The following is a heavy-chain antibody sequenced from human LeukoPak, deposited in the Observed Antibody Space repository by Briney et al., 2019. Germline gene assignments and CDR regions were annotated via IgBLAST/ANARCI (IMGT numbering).Heavy chain of an antibody. Sequence: SETLSLTCAVYGGSFSGYYWSWIRQPPGKGLEWIGEINHNGSTNYNPSLKSRVTISVDTSKNQFSLKLSSVTAADTAVYYCARRVYYDSSGYYPYWGQGTLVTVSS. V-gene: IGHV4-34*01. CDR2: INHNGST. CDR3: ARRVYYDSSGYYPY. D-gene: IGHD3-22*01. CDR1: GGSFSGYY. J-gene: IGHJ4*02.